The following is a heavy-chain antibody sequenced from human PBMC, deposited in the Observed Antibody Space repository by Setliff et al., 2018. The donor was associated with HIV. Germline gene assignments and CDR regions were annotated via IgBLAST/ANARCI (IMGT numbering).Heavy chain of an antibody. CDR3: ARAHYDYVWGSYRHIDY. D-gene: IGHD3-16*02. V-gene: IGHV1-69*10. CDR1: GDTLSIHP. J-gene: IGHJ4*02. Sequence: ASVKVSCKASGDTLSIHPISWVRQAPGRGLDWMGGIIPAFGVTNYAQKFQGRVTITADKSTSTAYMELSSLRSEDTAVYYCARAHYDYVWGSYRHIDYWGQGTLVTVSS. CDR2: IIPAFGVT.